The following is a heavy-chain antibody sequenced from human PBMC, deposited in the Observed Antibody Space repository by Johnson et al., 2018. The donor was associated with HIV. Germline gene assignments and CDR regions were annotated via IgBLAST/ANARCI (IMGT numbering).Heavy chain of an antibody. CDR2: IKEDGSEK. CDR1: GFTFSTYW. Sequence: VHLVESGGGLVQPGGSLRLSCAASGFTFSTYWMSWVRQAPGKGLEWVANIKEDGSEKYYVDSVKGRFTISRDNAKNSLYLQMNSLRAEDTAVYYCARGAYSSSWHASDASDIWGQGTMVTVSS. CDR3: ARGAYSSSWHASDASDI. J-gene: IGHJ3*02. V-gene: IGHV3-7*01. D-gene: IGHD6-13*01.